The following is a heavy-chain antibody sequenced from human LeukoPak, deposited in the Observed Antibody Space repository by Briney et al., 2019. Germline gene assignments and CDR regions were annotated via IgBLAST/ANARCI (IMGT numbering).Heavy chain of an antibody. V-gene: IGHV1-69*05. D-gene: IGHD2-8*01. CDR1: GGTFSSYA. Sequence: SVKVSCKASGGTFSSYAISWVRQAPGQGLEWMGRIIPIFGTANYAQEFQGRVTITTDESTSTAYMELSSLRSEDTAVYYCARTGALMVYATDQFDYWGQGTLVTVSS. J-gene: IGHJ4*02. CDR2: IIPIFGTA. CDR3: ARTGALMVYATDQFDY.